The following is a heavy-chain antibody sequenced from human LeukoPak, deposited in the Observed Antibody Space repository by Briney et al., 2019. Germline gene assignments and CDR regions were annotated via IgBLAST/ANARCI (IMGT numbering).Heavy chain of an antibody. CDR1: GYTFTGYY. D-gene: IGHD2-2*01. V-gene: IGHV1-2*02. Sequence: ASVKVSCKASGYTFTGYYMHWVRQAPGQGLEWMGWINPNSGGTNYAQKFQGRVTMTRDTSISTAYMELSRLGSDDTAVYYCATGIGYCSSTSCPLNDYWGQGTLVTVSS. J-gene: IGHJ4*02. CDR2: INPNSGGT. CDR3: ATGIGYCSSTSCPLNDY.